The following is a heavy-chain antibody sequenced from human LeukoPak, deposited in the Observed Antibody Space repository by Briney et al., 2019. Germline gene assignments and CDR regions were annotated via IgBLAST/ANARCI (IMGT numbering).Heavy chain of an antibody. V-gene: IGHV3-9*01. CDR1: GFTFDDYA. CDR3: AKGVPAYYDILTGFDAFDI. Sequence: QPGRSLRLSCAASGFTFDDYAMPWVRQAPGKGLEWVSGISWNSGSIGYADSVKGRFTISRDNAKSSLYLQMNSLRAEDTALYYCAKGVPAYYDILTGFDAFDIWGQGTMVTVSS. D-gene: IGHD3-9*01. CDR2: ISWNSGSI. J-gene: IGHJ3*02.